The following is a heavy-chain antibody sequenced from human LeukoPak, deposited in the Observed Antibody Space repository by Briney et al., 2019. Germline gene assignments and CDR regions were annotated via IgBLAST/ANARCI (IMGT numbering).Heavy chain of an antibody. V-gene: IGHV1-18*01. J-gene: IGHJ5*02. CDR3: ARAQYYYDSSAP. CDR2: IRAYNGNT. Sequence: ASVKVSCKASGYIFTSYGISWVRQAPGQGLEWMGWIRAYNGNTNYAQKLQGRVTMTTDTSTSTAYMELRSLRSDDTAVYYCARAQYYYDSSAPWGQGTLVTVSS. CDR1: GYIFTSYG. D-gene: IGHD3-22*01.